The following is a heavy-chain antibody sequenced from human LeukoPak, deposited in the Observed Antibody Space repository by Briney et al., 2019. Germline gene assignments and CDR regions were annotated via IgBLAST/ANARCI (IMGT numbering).Heavy chain of an antibody. V-gene: IGHV3-74*01. J-gene: IGHJ4*02. CDR2: NRSDGSTT. D-gene: IGHD6-13*01. CDR3: ARVRISSWYDY. CDR1: GFTFSTSW. Sequence: QPGGSLRLSCATSGFTFSTSWMHWVRQGPGEGLVWVSRNRSDGSTTTYADSVKGRFTISRDNDKNTLYLKMNSQRVEDTAVYYCARVRISSWYDYWGQGARVTVSS.